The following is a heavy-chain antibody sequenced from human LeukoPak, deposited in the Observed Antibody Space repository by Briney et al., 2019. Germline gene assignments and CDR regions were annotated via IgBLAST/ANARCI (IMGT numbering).Heavy chain of an antibody. CDR3: ARGGWGTAIDY. CDR1: GFTFSSYW. J-gene: IGHJ4*02. D-gene: IGHD1-7*01. CDR2: ISGDGSRT. V-gene: IGHV3-74*01. Sequence: PGGSLRLSCAASGFTFSSYWMHWVRQAPGKGLVWVSYISGDGSRTTYADSVKGRFTISRDNAKNTLDLQMNSLRAEGTAVYYCARGGWGTAIDYWAQGTLVTVSS.